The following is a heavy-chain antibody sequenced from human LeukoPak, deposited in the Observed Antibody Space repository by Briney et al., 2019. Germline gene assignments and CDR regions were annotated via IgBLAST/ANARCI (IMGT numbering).Heavy chain of an antibody. Sequence: GGSLRLSCAASGFTFSSYAMSWVRQAPGKGLEWVSAISGSGGSTYYADSVKGRFTISRDNSKNTLYLQMNSLRAEDTAVYYCANAQDPNYYDSSGYFLWGQGTLVTVSS. CDR2: ISGSGGST. J-gene: IGHJ4*02. CDR3: ANAQDPNYYDSSGYFL. V-gene: IGHV3-23*01. CDR1: GFTFSSYA. D-gene: IGHD3-22*01.